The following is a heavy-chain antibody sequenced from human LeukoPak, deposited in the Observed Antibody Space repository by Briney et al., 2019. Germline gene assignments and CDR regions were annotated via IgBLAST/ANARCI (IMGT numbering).Heavy chain of an antibody. D-gene: IGHD3-22*01. V-gene: IGHV4-59*01. J-gene: IGHJ6*02. CDR1: GGSISSYY. CDR3: ARDLHYYDSSGHRYYYYYGMDV. Sequence: PSETLSLTCTVSGGSISSYYWSWIRQPPGKGLDWIGYIYYSGSTNYNPSLKSRVTISVDTSKNQFSLKLSSVTAADTAVYYCARDLHYYDSSGHRYYYYYGMDVWGQGTTVTVSS. CDR2: IYYSGST.